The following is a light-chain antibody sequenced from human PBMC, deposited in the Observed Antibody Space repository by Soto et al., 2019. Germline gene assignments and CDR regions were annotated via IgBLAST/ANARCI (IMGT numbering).Light chain of an antibody. J-gene: IGKJ4*01. Sequence: DIHITQSPSSLSASVGDRVTITCQASHDISNYLNWYQQKPGKAPKLLIYDASNLETGVPSRFSGSGSETEFTLSISSLQPKDFATYFCQQIYSAPLTFGGGTKVDIK. CDR1: HDISNY. CDR3: QQIYSAPLT. CDR2: DAS. V-gene: IGKV1-39*01.